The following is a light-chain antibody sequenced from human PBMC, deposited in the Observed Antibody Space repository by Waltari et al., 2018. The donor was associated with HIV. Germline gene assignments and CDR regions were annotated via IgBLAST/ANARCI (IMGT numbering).Light chain of an antibody. CDR2: EVS. CDR1: SSDIGYYNY. Sequence: QFALTQPASVSGSPGQSITISCSGTSSDIGYYNYASWYQQHPGKAPKLMIYEVSNRPSGISNRFSGSKSGNTASLTISALQAEDEADYFCSSVANSVTLSVLFGGGTKLTVL. J-gene: IGLJ3*02. V-gene: IGLV2-14*01. CDR3: SSVANSVTLSVL.